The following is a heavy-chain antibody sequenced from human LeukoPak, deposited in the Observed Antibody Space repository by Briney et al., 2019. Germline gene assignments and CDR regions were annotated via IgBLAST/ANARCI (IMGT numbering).Heavy chain of an antibody. Sequence: GGSLRLSCAASGFTFSSYSMKWVRQAPGKGLEWVSSISSSSSYIYYADSVKGRFTISRDNAKNSLYLQMNSLRAEDTAVYYCASHRAPVPAARDYNWFDPWGQGTLVTVSS. CDR2: ISSSSSYI. CDR1: GFTFSSYS. D-gene: IGHD2-2*01. CDR3: ASHRAPVPAARDYNWFDP. V-gene: IGHV3-21*01. J-gene: IGHJ5*02.